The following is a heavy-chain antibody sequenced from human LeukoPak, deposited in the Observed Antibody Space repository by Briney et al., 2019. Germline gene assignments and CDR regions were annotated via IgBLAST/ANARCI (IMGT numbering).Heavy chain of an antibody. Sequence: RASVKVSCKASGYTFTSYYMHWVRQAPGQGLEWMGIINPSGGSTSYAQKFQGRVTMTRDTSTSTVYMELSSLRSEDTAVYYCARVDLGYCSGGSCYGGGFDPWGQGTLVTVSS. CDR1: GYTFTSYY. CDR3: ARVDLGYCSGGSCYGGGFDP. J-gene: IGHJ5*02. V-gene: IGHV1-46*01. D-gene: IGHD2-15*01. CDR2: INPSGGST.